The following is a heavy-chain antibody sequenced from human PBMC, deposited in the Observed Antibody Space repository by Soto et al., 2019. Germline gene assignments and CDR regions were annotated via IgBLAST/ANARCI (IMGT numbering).Heavy chain of an antibody. J-gene: IGHJ4*02. V-gene: IGHV3-30*18. D-gene: IGHD4-4*01. CDR2: ISYDGSNK. CDR3: AKDRHDYSNYFDH. CDR1: GFTFSSYG. Sequence: QVQLAESGGGVVQPGRSLRLPCAASGFTFSSYGMHWVRQAPGKGLEWVTVISYDGSNKYYVDSVKGRFTISRDNSENTLYLEMNSLRAEDTAVYYCAKDRHDYSNYFDHWGQGTLVTVSS.